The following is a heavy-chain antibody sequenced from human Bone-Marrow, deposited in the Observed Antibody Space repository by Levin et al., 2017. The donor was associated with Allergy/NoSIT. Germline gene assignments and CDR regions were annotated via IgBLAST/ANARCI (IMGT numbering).Heavy chain of an antibody. D-gene: IGHD2-2*01. CDR1: GYTFTGYY. J-gene: IGHJ4*02. V-gene: IGHV1-2*06. CDR3: ARAPEIVVVPAADSFYFDY. CDR2: INPNSGGT. Sequence: ASVKVSCKASGYTFTGYYMHWVRQAPGQGLEWMGRINPNSGGTNYAQKFQGRVTMTRDTSISTAYMELSRLRSDDTAVYYCARAPEIVVVPAADSFYFDYWGQGTLVTVSS.